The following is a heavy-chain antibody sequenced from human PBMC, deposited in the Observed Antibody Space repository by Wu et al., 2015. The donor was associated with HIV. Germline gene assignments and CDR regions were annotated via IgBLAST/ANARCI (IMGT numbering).Heavy chain of an antibody. Sequence: QVQLVQSGAEVKKPGSSVKVSCKASGGTFSSYDINWVRQAPGQGLEWMGRLTPNTGATDFAQQFQGRVTVTRDTSLSTAYMEVRDLRPDDTAVYYCACGIQSGGANYWGQGTLVTVSS. J-gene: IGHJ4*02. CDR2: LTPNTGAT. CDR3: ACGIQSGGANY. CDR1: GGTFSSYD. V-gene: IGHV1-2*02. D-gene: IGHD2-21*01.